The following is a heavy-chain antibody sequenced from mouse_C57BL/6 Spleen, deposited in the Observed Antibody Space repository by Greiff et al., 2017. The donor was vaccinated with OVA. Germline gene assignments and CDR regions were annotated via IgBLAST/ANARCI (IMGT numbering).Heavy chain of an antibody. Sequence: VQLQQSGAELVRPGASVTLSCKASGYTFTDYEMHWVKQTPVHGLEWIGAIDPETGGTAYNQKFKGKAILTADKSSSTAYMERRSLTSEDSAVYYGTREGYYGSSYWFAYWGQGTLVTVSA. J-gene: IGHJ3*01. CDR1: GYTFTDYE. CDR3: TREGYYGSSYWFAY. V-gene: IGHV1-15*01. D-gene: IGHD1-1*01. CDR2: IDPETGGT.